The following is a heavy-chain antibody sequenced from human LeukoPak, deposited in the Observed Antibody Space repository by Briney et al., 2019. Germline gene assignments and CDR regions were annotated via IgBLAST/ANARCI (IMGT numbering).Heavy chain of an antibody. Sequence: GGSLRLSCVTSGVTLHTYAMTWVRQAPGKGLEWVSAISGSGASTYYADSVRGRFTISRDNSKNTLFLQMSSLRAEDTAVYYCARASSGWNSDYWGQATLVSVSS. D-gene: IGHD6-19*01. J-gene: IGHJ4*02. CDR2: ISGSGAST. V-gene: IGHV3-23*01. CDR1: GVTLHTYA. CDR3: ARASSGWNSDY.